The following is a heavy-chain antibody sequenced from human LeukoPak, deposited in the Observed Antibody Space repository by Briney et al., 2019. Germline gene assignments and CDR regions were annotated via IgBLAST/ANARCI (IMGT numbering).Heavy chain of an antibody. D-gene: IGHD6-13*01. CDR3: ARDHLAAAGTGAFDI. V-gene: IGHV3-30*03. Sequence: GGSLRLSCAASGFTFSSYGMHWVRQAPGKGLEWVAVISYDGSNKYYADSVKGRFTISRDNSKNTLYLQMNSLRAEDTAVYYCARDHLAAAGTGAFDIWGQGTMVTVSS. CDR1: GFTFSSYG. CDR2: ISYDGSNK. J-gene: IGHJ3*02.